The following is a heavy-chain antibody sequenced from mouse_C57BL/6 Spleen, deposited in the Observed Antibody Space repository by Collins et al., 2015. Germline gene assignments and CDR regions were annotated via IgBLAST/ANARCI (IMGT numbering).Heavy chain of an antibody. CDR3: ARDRSGD. J-gene: IGHJ3*01. Sequence: QVQLQQPGAELVRPGTSVKLSCKASGYTFTSYWMHWVKQRPRQGLEWIGVIDPSDSYTNYNQKFKGKATLTVDTSSSTAYMQLSSLTSEDSAVYYCARDRSGDWGQGTLVTVSA. D-gene: IGHD3-2*02. CDR2: IDPSDSYT. CDR1: GYTFTSYW. V-gene: IGHV1-59*01.